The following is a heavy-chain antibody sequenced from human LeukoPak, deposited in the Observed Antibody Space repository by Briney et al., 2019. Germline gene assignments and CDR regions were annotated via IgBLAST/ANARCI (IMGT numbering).Heavy chain of an antibody. Sequence: GGSLRLSCAASGFTFSSYAMHWVRQAPGKGLEWVAVISYDGSNKYYADSVKGRFTISRDNSKNTLYLQMNSLRAEDTAVYYYASVRSYYDSSGYPTLFDYWGQGTLVTVSS. V-gene: IGHV3-30*04. CDR3: ASVRSYYDSSGYPTLFDY. J-gene: IGHJ4*02. D-gene: IGHD3-22*01. CDR1: GFTFSSYA. CDR2: ISYDGSNK.